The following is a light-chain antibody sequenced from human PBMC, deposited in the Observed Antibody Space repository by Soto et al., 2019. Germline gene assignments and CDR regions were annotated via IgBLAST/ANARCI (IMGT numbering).Light chain of an antibody. J-gene: IGKJ3*01. CDR3: QQYGSSLT. CDR1: QSISSTY. V-gene: IGKV3-20*01. Sequence: EIVLTQSPGTLSLSPGERATLSCRASQSISSTYFAWYQQKPGQAPRLLIYATSTRATGIPDRFSGSGSGTDFTLTISRLEPEDFAVYYGQQYGSSLTFGPGTKVNI. CDR2: ATS.